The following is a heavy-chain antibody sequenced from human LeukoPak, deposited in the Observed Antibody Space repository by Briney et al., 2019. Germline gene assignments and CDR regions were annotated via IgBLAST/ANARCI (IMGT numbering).Heavy chain of an antibody. CDR1: GYNCTSYW. Sequence: GESPKTPCQSPGYNCTSYWNGWVRQMPGKGLEWMGSIYSGDSDIRYSPSFQGQVTISADKSISTAYLQWSSLKASDTAMYYCASSGYSSGWYLEPVGYWGQGTLVTVSS. V-gene: IGHV5-51*01. CDR2: IYSGDSDI. D-gene: IGHD6-19*01. CDR3: ASSGYSSGWYLEPVGY. J-gene: IGHJ4*02.